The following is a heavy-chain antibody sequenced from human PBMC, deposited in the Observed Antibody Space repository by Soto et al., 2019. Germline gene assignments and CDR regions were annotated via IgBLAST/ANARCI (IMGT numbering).Heavy chain of an antibody. CDR3: ARVVSGYRPDYFDY. Sequence: GPTLVNPTQTLTLTCTFSGFSLSTSEMCVSWIRQPPGKALEWLALIDWDDDKYYSTSLKTRLTISKDTFKNQVVLTMTNMDPVDTATYYCARVVSGYRPDYFDYWGQGTLVTVSS. D-gene: IGHD3-22*01. J-gene: IGHJ4*02. CDR2: IDWDDDK. CDR1: GFSLSTSEMC. V-gene: IGHV2-70*01.